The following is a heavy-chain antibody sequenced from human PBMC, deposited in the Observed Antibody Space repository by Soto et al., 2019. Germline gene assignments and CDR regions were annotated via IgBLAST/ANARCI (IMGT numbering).Heavy chain of an antibody. V-gene: IGHV3-11*01. D-gene: IGHD3-16*01. Sequence: QVQLVESGGGLVKPGGSLRLSCAASGFTFSDYYMSWIRQAPGKGLEWVSYISSSGSTIYYADSVKGRFTISRDNAKNSLYLQMNSLRAEDTAVYYCARDTLDTFGGVRNYYYGMDVWGQGTTVTVSS. CDR1: GFTFSDYY. CDR2: ISSSGSTI. J-gene: IGHJ6*02. CDR3: ARDTLDTFGGVRNYYYGMDV.